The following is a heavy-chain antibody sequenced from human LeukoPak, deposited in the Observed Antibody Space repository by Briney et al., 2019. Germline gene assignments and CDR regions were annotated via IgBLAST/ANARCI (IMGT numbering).Heavy chain of an antibody. Sequence: SETLSLTCTVSGGSIGTYYWSSIRQSPGKGLEWIGYIYVTGTRYNPYLQSRVTISVDRSRNQFFLKMSSVTAADTAVYYCARHIGGGIEDMDVWGKGTKVIVSS. CDR3: ARHIGGGIEDMDV. J-gene: IGHJ6*03. CDR2: IYVTGT. D-gene: IGHD3-16*02. V-gene: IGHV4-59*08. CDR1: GGSIGTYY.